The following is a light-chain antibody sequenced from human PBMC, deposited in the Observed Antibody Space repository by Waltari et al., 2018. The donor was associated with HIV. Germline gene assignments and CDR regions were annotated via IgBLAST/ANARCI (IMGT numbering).Light chain of an antibody. CDR1: SSDVGNYNY. V-gene: IGLV2-23*02. CDR3: CSYAGSSTFV. CDR2: DVS. J-gene: IGLJ1*01. Sequence: QSALTQPASVSGSPGQSITISCTGTSSDVGNYNYVSWYQQHPGKAPKLIIYDVSKRPSGVSNRCSGSKPGNTASLTISGLQAEDEADYYCCSYAGSSTFVFGTGTKVTVL.